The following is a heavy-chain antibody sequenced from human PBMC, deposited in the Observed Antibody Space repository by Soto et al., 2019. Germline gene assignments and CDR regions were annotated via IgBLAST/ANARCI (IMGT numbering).Heavy chain of an antibody. D-gene: IGHD2-2*01. Sequence: PGGSLRLSCAASGFTFSSYGMHWVRQAPGKGLEWVAVISYDGSNKYYADSVKGRFTISRDNSKNTLYLQMNSLRAEDTAVYYCAKLAGYCSSTSCYGDYVDYWGQGTLVTVSS. CDR1: GFTFSSYG. CDR2: ISYDGSNK. J-gene: IGHJ4*02. V-gene: IGHV3-30*18. CDR3: AKLAGYCSSTSCYGDYVDY.